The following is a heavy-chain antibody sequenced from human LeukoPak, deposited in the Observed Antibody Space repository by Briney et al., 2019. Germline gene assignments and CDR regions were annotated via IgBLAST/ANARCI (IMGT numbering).Heavy chain of an antibody. D-gene: IGHD2-2*02. CDR3: ARGLPNTPYYYYGMDV. J-gene: IGHJ6*02. V-gene: IGHV4-4*07. CDR2: IYTSGST. CDR1: GGSISSYY. Sequence: SETLSLTCTVSGGSISSYYWSWIRQPAGKGLEWIGRIYTSGSTNYNPSLKSRVTTSVDTSKNQFSLKLSSVTAADTAVYYCARGLPNTPYYYYGMDVWGQGTTVTVSS.